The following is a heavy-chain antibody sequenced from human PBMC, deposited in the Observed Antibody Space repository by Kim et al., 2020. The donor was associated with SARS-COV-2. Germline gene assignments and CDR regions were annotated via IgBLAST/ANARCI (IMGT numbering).Heavy chain of an antibody. CDR2: IIPILGIA. CDR1: GGTFSSYA. J-gene: IGHJ4*02. Sequence: SVKVSCKASGGTFSSYAISWVRQAPGQGLEWMGRIIPILGIANYAQKFQGRVTITADKSTSTAYMELSSLRSEDTAVYYCAYVYDFWSGYADYWGQGTLVTVSS. D-gene: IGHD3-3*01. V-gene: IGHV1-69*04. CDR3: AYVYDFWSGYADY.